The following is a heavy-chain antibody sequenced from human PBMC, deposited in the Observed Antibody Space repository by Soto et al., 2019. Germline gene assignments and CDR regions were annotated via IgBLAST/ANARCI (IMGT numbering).Heavy chain of an antibody. CDR2: IAYDGSNN. CDR3: AKDLATVSTDYYYYAMDV. D-gene: IGHD4-4*01. V-gene: IGHV3-30*18. CDR1: GFTFSHYG. J-gene: IGHJ6*02. Sequence: QVQLVESGGGVVQPGRSLRLSCETSGFTFSHYGMHWVRQAPGKGLEWVALIAYDGSNNYYADSVKGRFAISRDNSKNTLYLQMNRLGAEDTAVYYCAKDLATVSTDYYYYAMDVWGLGTTVTVSS.